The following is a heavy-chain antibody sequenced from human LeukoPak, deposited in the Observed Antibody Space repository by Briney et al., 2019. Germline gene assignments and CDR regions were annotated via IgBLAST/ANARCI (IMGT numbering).Heavy chain of an antibody. J-gene: IGHJ4*02. D-gene: IGHD5-12*01. CDR2: INHSGST. Sequence: TSETLSLTCAVYGGSFSGYYWSWIRQPPGKGLEWIGEINHSGSTNYNPSLKSRVTISVDTSKNQFSLKLSSVTAADTAVYYCAGGYSGYGYRLRKPPGYWGQGTLVTVFS. V-gene: IGHV4-34*01. CDR1: GGSFSGYY. CDR3: AGGYSGYGYRLRKPPGY.